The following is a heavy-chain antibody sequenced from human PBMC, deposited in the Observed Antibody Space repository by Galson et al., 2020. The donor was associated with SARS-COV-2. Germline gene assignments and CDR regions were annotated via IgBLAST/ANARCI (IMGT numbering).Heavy chain of an antibody. J-gene: IGHJ4*02. V-gene: IGHV3-30*18. CDR1: GFTFSSYG. D-gene: IGHD3-22*01. Sequence: QLGESLKISCAASGFTFSSYGMHWVRQAPGKGLEWVAVISYDGSNKYYADSVKGRFTISRDNSKNTLYLQMNSLRAEDTAVYYCAKGGWYYDSSGYSEFDYWGQGTLVTVSS. CDR3: AKGGWYYDSSGYSEFDY. CDR2: ISYDGSNK.